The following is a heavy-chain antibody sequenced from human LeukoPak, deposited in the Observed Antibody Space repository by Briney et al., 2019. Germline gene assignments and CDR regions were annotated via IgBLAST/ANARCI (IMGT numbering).Heavy chain of an antibody. V-gene: IGHV4-59*01. CDR3: ARDRSSFRSAFDI. CDR1: GASISSYY. Sequence: SETLSLTCTVSGASISSYYWSCIRQPPGEGLEWIGYIYYSGSTNYNPSLKSRVTILRDTSKNQFSLKLSSVTAADTSVYYCARDRSSFRSAFDIWGQGTMVTVSS. J-gene: IGHJ3*02. CDR2: IYYSGST.